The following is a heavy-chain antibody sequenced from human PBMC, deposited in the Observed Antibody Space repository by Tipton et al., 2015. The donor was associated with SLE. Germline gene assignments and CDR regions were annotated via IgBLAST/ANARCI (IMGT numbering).Heavy chain of an antibody. CDR1: GFTFTTYG. CDR3: AREESWYHYFDY. CDR2: IRYDGSKK. D-gene: IGHD6-13*01. V-gene: IGHV3-30*02. J-gene: IGHJ4*02. Sequence: SLRLSCAASGFTFTTYGMHWVRQAPGKGLEWVAFIRYDGSKKYYADSVKGRFTISRDNFKNTLYLQMNSLRAEDTAVYYCAREESWYHYFDYWGQGTPVTVSS.